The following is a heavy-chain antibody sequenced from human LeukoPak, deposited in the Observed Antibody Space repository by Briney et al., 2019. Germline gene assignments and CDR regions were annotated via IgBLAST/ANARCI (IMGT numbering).Heavy chain of an antibody. CDR3: ARDITMTKRFDY. J-gene: IGHJ4*02. CDR2: IYYSGST. Sequence: SETLSLTCTVSGGSISSYYWSWIRQPPGKGLEWIGYIYYSGSTNYNPSPKSRVTISVDTSKNQFALKLSSVTAADTAVYYCARDITMTKRFDYWGQGTLVTVSS. V-gene: IGHV4-59*12. CDR1: GGSISSYY. D-gene: IGHD3-22*01.